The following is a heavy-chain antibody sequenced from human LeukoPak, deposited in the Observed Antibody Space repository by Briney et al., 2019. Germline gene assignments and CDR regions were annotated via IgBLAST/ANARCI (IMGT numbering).Heavy chain of an antibody. V-gene: IGHV3-49*04. Sequence: PGRSLRLSCTASGFTFGDYAMSWVRQAPGKGLEWVGFIRSKAYAGITGYAASVEGRFTISRDDSKSIAYLQVNSLKTEDTAVCYCTRQYRGYSYAYFDYWGQGTLVTVSS. CDR2: IRSKAYAGIT. CDR3: TRQYRGYSYAYFDY. J-gene: IGHJ4*02. CDR1: GFTFGDYA. D-gene: IGHD5-18*01.